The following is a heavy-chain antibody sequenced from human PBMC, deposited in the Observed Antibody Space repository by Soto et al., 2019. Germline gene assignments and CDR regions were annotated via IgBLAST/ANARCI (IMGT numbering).Heavy chain of an antibody. CDR3: ATRTAHFTRYFDWYANNWFDP. CDR2: INHSGST. CDR1: GGSFSGYY. D-gene: IGHD3-9*01. V-gene: IGHV4-34*01. Sequence: TSETLSLTCAVYGGSFSGYYWSWIRQPPGKGLEWIGEINHSGSTNYNPSLKSRVTISVDTSKNQFSLKLSSVTAADTAVYYCATRTAHFTRYFDWYANNWFDPWGQGTLVTVSS. J-gene: IGHJ5*02.